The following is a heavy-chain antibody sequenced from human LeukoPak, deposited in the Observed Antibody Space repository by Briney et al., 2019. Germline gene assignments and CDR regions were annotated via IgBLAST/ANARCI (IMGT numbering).Heavy chain of an antibody. CDR1: GGSISSGSYY. D-gene: IGHD6-19*01. CDR3: ARVYPSVAAILFDY. Sequence: SETLSLTCTVSGGSISSGSYYWSWIRKPAGKGLKWLGRINTSGSTNYNPSLKSRVTISVDTSKNQFSLKLSSVTAADTAVYYCARVYPSVAAILFDYWGQGTLVTVSS. V-gene: IGHV4-61*02. CDR2: INTSGST. J-gene: IGHJ4*02.